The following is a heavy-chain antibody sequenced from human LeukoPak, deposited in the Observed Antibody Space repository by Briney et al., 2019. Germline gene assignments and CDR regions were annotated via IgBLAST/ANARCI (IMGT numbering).Heavy chain of an antibody. CDR1: GGPISSSSYY. D-gene: IGHD3-10*02. CDR3: GRHVRQRDVYYYYMDV. CDR2: IYYSGST. V-gene: IGHV4-39*01. Sequence: SSETLSFTCNVSGGPISSSSYYWGWIRQPPGKGLEWIGSIYYSGSTYYNPSLKSRVTISVDTSKNQFSLKLSSVTAADTAVYYCGRHVRQRDVYYYYMDVWGKGTTVTVSS. J-gene: IGHJ6*03.